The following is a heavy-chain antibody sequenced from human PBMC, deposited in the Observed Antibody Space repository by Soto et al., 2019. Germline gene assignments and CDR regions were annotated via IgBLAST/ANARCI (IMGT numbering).Heavy chain of an antibody. CDR3: TTDRSSDVLLWFGELLQSQPYYYGMDV. J-gene: IGHJ6*02. V-gene: IGHV3-15*07. Sequence: GGSLRLSCAASGFTFSNAWMNWVRQAPGKGLEWVGRIKSKTDGGTTDYAAPVKGRFTIAREDSKNTLYLQMNSLKTEDTAVYYCTTDRSSDVLLWFGELLQSQPYYYGMDVWGQGTTVTVSS. D-gene: IGHD3-10*01. CDR1: GFTFSNAW. CDR2: IKSKTDGGTT.